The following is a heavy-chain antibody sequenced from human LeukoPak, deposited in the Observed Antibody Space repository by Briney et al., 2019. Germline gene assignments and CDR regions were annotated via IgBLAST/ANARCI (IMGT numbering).Heavy chain of an antibody. CDR2: IYHSGST. J-gene: IGHJ4*02. CDR3: ARRSSIAARPFDY. Sequence: SETLSLTCAVSGYSISSGYYWGWIRQPPGKGREWIGSIYHSGSTYYNPSLKSRVTISVDTSKNQFSLKLSSVTAADTAVYYCARRSSIAARPFDYWGQGTLVTVSS. CDR1: GYSISSGYY. D-gene: IGHD6-6*01. V-gene: IGHV4-38-2*01.